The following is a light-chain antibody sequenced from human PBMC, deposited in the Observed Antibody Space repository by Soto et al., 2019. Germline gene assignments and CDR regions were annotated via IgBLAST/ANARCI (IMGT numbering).Light chain of an antibody. J-gene: IGKJ4*01. CDR2: DGS. Sequence: ESVLTQSPATLSLSPGERATLSCRANQSISSYLAWYQQKPGQAPRLLIYDGSTRAAGVPARFSGSGSGTDFPLTISSLEPEDFAVYYCQHRSNWPPRLTFGGGTKVEF. CDR1: QSISSY. V-gene: IGKV3-11*01. CDR3: QHRSNWPPRLT.